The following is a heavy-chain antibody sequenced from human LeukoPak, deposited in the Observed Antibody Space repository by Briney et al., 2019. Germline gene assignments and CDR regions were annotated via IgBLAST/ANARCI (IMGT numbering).Heavy chain of an antibody. D-gene: IGHD6-13*01. V-gene: IGHV4-38-2*02. J-gene: IGHJ4*02. CDR2: IYHSGST. CDR3: ARVPYSCSWYEFDY. CDR1: GYSISSGFY. Sequence: PSETLSLTCTVSGYSISSGFYWGLIRQPPGKGLEWIGSIYHSGSTYYNPSLKSRVTISVDTSKNQFSLKLTSVTAADTAVYYCARVPYSCSWYEFDYWGQGTLVTVSS.